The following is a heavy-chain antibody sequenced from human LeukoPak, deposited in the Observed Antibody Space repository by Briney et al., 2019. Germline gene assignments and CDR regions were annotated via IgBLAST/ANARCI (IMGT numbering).Heavy chain of an antibody. CDR2: ISSSSSTI. CDR1: GFTLSSYS. V-gene: IGHV3-48*01. D-gene: IGHD4-17*01. J-gene: IGHJ5*02. Sequence: GGSLRLSCAASGFTLSSYSMNRVRQARGKGLEWVSYISSSSSTIYYADSVKGRFTISRDNAKNSLYLQMNSLRAVDTAVYYCARDARGYGDYVPWGQGTLVTVSS. CDR3: ARDARGYGDYVP.